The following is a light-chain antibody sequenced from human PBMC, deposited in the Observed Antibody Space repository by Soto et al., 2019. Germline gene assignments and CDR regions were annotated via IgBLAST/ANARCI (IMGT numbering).Light chain of an antibody. CDR3: CSYAGSYTYV. CDR1: SSDVGYSVY. Sequence: QSALTQPRSVSGSPGQSVSISCTGTSSDVGYSVYVSWYQQHPGKAPKLMIYDVTKRPSGVPDRFSGSKSGNTASLTISGLQPEDEADYYCCSYAGSYTYVFGTGTKVTVL. CDR2: DVT. V-gene: IGLV2-11*01. J-gene: IGLJ1*01.